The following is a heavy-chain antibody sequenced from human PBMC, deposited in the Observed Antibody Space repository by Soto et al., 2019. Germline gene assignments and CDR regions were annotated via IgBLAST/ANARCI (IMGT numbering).Heavy chain of an antibody. CDR2: TSNNSDT. CDR1: GFPFNTYA. Sequence: GGSLRLSCEASGFPFNTYAMTWFRQVPGMGLEWVSTTSNNSDTDFAESVRGRFNVSRDNSKNILYLQMTNLRVEDAAIYFCAKDLRPGLIVPTKSGFDPWGQGTLVTVSS. J-gene: IGHJ5*02. V-gene: IGHV3-23*01. CDR3: AKDLRPGLIVPTKSGFDP. D-gene: IGHD2-21*01.